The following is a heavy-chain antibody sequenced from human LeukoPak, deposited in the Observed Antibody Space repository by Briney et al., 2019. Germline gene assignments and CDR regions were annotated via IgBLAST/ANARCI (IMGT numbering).Heavy chain of an antibody. D-gene: IGHD6-19*01. CDR3: ARHSGSRTKFYYFDY. CDR1: GGSISSYY. J-gene: IGHJ4*02. CDR2: IYYSGST. Sequence: SETLSLTCTVSGGSISSYYWSWVRQPPGKGLEWIGYIYYSGSTNYNPSLKSRVTISVDTSKNQFSLKLSSVTAADTAVYYCARHSGSRTKFYYFDYWGQGTLVTVSS. V-gene: IGHV4-59*13.